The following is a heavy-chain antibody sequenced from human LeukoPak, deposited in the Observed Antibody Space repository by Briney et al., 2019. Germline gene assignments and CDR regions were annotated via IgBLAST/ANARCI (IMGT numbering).Heavy chain of an antibody. J-gene: IGHJ4*02. D-gene: IGHD3-22*01. Sequence: PGGSLRLSCAASGFTFSSYAMSWVRQAPGKGLEWVSSISSSSSYIYYADSVKGRFTISRDNAKNSLYLQMNSLRAEDTAVYYCASSSGYYGSRYYFDYWGQGTLVTVSS. CDR1: GFTFSSYA. V-gene: IGHV3-21*01. CDR3: ASSSGYYGSRYYFDY. CDR2: ISSSSSYI.